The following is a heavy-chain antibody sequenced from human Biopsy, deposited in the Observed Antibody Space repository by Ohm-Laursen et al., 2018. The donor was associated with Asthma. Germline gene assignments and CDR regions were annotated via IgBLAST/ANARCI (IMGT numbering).Heavy chain of an antibody. D-gene: IGHD3-3*02. CDR3: ARTFHFWSPYHAEHYQL. Sequence: SLRPSCAASGFTFGDYWMSWVRQVPGKGLEWVANIKHDGSEKNHVDSLKGRFTISRDSAKNSLYLQMNSLRAEDTAVYYCARTFHFWSPYHAEHYQLWGQGTLVTVSS. J-gene: IGHJ1*01. CDR2: IKHDGSEK. V-gene: IGHV3-7*01. CDR1: GFTFGDYW.